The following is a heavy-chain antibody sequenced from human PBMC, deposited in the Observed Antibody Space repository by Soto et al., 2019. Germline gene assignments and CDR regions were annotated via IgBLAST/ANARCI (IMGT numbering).Heavy chain of an antibody. J-gene: IGHJ5*02. Sequence: ASVKVSCKASGYTFTSYGISWVRQAPGQGLEWMGWISAYNGNTNYAQKLQGRVTMTTDTSTSTAYMELRSLRSDDTAVYYCARDLPLREGTANNWFDPWGQGTLVTVSS. CDR2: ISAYNGNT. V-gene: IGHV1-18*01. CDR1: GYTFTSYG. CDR3: ARDLPLREGTANNWFDP. D-gene: IGHD1-1*01.